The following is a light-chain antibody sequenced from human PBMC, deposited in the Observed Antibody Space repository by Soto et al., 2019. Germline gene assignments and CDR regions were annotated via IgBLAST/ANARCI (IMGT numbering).Light chain of an antibody. Sequence: DIQMTQSPSFVSASVGDRVTINCRASQAVSTWLSWYQQKTGDAPKLLIYAAAPLQSVVTSRFSGSVSGTDFTLTRRSLQPEDFATYYCQQSNSFPRTFGGGTTVAIK. J-gene: IGKJ4*01. CDR3: QQSNSFPRT. CDR1: QAVSTW. CDR2: AAA. V-gene: IGKV1-12*01.